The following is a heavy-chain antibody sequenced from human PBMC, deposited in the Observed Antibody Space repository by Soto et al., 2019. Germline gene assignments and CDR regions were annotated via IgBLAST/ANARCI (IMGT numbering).Heavy chain of an antibody. D-gene: IGHD3-10*01. J-gene: IGHJ4*02. V-gene: IGHV4-31*03. Sequence: QVQLQESGPGLVKPSQTLSLTCTVSGGSISSGGYYWSWIRQHPGKGLEWIGYIYYSGSTYYNPSLKSRVTISVDTSKNQFSLKLSSVTAADTAVYYCARVTAMVRGVIPSKYYFDYWGQGTLVTVSS. CDR1: GGSISSGGYY. CDR2: IYYSGST. CDR3: ARVTAMVRGVIPSKYYFDY.